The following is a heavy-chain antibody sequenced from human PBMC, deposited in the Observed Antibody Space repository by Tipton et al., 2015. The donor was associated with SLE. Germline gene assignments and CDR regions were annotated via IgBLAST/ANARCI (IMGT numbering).Heavy chain of an antibody. CDR2: IYYSGNT. Sequence: TLFLTCTVAGDSMDNYYWTWIRQPPGKGLEWLGTIYYSGNTYNNPPLKSRLSISIDKSKNQFSLKLSSVIAADTAVYFCARDGKPGIPYKYYAMDVWGQGSTVTVSS. J-gene: IGHJ6*02. CDR1: GDSMDNYY. V-gene: IGHV4-59*01. CDR3: ARDGKPGIPYKYYAMDV. D-gene: IGHD2-2*02.